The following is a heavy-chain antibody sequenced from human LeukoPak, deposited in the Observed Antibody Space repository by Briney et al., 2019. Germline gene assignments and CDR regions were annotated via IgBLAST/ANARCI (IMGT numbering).Heavy chain of an antibody. CDR1: GGSISSYY. Sequence: PSETLPLTCTVSGGSISSYYWSWIRQPAGKGLEWIGRIYTSGSTNYNPSLKSRVTMSVDTSKNQFSLKLSSVTAADTAVYYCARSDSFWYSSGWFDYWGQGTLVTISS. J-gene: IGHJ4*02. D-gene: IGHD6-19*01. V-gene: IGHV4-4*07. CDR2: IYTSGST. CDR3: ARSDSFWYSSGWFDY.